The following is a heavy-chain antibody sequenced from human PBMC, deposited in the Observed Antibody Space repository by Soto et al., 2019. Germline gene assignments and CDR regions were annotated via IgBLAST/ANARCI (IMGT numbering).Heavy chain of an antibody. CDR1: GGSISSGGYY. V-gene: IGHV4-31*03. CDR3: ARGGITGTNNWFDP. D-gene: IGHD1-7*01. Sequence: SETLSLTCTVSGGSISSGGYYWSWIRQHPGKGLEWIGYIYYSGSTYYNPSLKSRVTISVDTSKNQFSLKLSSVTAADTAVYYCARGGITGTNNWFDPWGQGTLVTVSS. CDR2: IYYSGST. J-gene: IGHJ5*02.